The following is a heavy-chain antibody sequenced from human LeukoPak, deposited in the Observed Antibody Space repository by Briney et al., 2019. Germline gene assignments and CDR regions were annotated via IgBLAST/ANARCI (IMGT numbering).Heavy chain of an antibody. CDR2: IYSGGST. CDR3: ARVSGSYAKYYMDV. Sequence: GGSLRLSCAASGSTVSSNYMSWVRQAPGKGLEGVSVIYSGGSTYYADSVKGRFTISRDNSKNTLYLQMNSLRAEDTAVYYCARVSGSYAKYYMDVWGKGTTVTISS. D-gene: IGHD3-10*01. V-gene: IGHV3-53*01. J-gene: IGHJ6*03. CDR1: GSTVSSNY.